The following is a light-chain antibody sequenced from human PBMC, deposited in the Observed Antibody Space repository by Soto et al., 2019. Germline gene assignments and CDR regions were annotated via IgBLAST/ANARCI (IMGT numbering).Light chain of an antibody. Sequence: DIQMTQSPSSLSASVGDRVTITCRASQSISSYLNWYQQNPGKAPKLLIYAASSLQSGVPSRFRGSGSGTDFTLTISSLQPEDFATYYCQQSYSTPFTFGPGTKVDIK. V-gene: IGKV1-39*01. J-gene: IGKJ3*01. CDR1: QSISSY. CDR3: QQSYSTPFT. CDR2: AAS.